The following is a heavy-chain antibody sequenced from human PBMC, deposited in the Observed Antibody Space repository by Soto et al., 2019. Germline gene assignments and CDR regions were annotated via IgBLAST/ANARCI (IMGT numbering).Heavy chain of an antibody. J-gene: IGHJ5*02. CDR3: ARAPPLGYCSSTSCYENWFDP. D-gene: IGHD2-2*01. Sequence: ASVKVSCKASGGTFSSYAISWVRQAPGQGLEWMGGIIPIFGTANYAQKFQGRVTITADESTSTAYMELSSLRSEDTAVYYCARAPPLGYCSSTSCYENWFDPWGQGTLVTVSS. CDR2: IIPIFGTA. CDR1: GGTFSSYA. V-gene: IGHV1-69*13.